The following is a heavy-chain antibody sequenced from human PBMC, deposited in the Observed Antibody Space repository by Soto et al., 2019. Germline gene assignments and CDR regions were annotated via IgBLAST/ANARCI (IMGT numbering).Heavy chain of an antibody. CDR2: IYYSGST. J-gene: IGHJ4*02. V-gene: IGHV4-31*03. CDR1: GGSISSGGYY. CDR3: ARTNIVVVTDPMYYFDY. D-gene: IGHD2-21*02. Sequence: QVQLQESGPGLVKPSQTLSLTCTVSGGSISSGGYYWSWIRQHPGKGLEWIGYIYYSGSTYYNPSLKSRVTISVDTSKNQFSLKLSSVTAADTAVYYCARTNIVVVTDPMYYFDYWGQGTLVTVSS.